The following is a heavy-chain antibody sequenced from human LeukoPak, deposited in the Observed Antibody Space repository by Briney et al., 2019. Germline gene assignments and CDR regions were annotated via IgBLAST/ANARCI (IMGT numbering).Heavy chain of an antibody. Sequence: ASVKVSCKASGYTFTSYYMHWVRQAPGQGLEWMGIINPSGGSTSYAQKFQGRVTMTRGTSTSTVYMELSSLRSEDTAVYYCARDRYYYDSSGYIRGISFDYWGQGTLVTVSS. CDR3: ARDRYYYDSSGYIRGISFDY. J-gene: IGHJ4*02. CDR2: INPSGGST. V-gene: IGHV1-46*01. D-gene: IGHD3-22*01. CDR1: GYTFTSYY.